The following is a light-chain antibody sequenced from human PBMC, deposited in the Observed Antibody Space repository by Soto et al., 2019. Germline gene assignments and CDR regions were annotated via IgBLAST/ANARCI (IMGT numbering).Light chain of an antibody. CDR1: QGIGNY. Sequence: DIQMTQSPSSLSASVGDRVTITCRAGQGIGNYLAWYQLKPGKVPKLLIYAASTLQSVVPSRFSGSRSGTDFTLTISSLQPEDVATYYCQKYDNAPLTFGGGTKVEI. J-gene: IGKJ4*01. CDR2: AAS. CDR3: QKYDNAPLT. V-gene: IGKV1-27*01.